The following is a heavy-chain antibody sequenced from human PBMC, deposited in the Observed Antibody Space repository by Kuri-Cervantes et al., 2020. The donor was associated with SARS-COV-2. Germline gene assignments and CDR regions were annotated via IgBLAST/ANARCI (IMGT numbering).Heavy chain of an antibody. J-gene: IGHJ4*02. Sequence: GGSLRLSCVVSGLTFSDAWMSWVRQTPGKGLEWIGRFKSKTAGGTIVYAAPVQGRFTISRDDARNTLYLQMNSLQTEDTAVYYCATGSTSGWYRRNFDFWDPGTLVTVSS. CDR2: FKSKTAGGTI. CDR3: ATGSTSGWYRRNFDF. V-gene: IGHV3-15*01. D-gene: IGHD6-19*01. CDR1: GLTFSDAW.